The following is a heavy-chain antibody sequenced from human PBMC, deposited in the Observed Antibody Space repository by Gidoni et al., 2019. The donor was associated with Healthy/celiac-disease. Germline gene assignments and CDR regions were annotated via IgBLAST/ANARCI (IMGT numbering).Heavy chain of an antibody. CDR3: ARGRERIVGVVKKYAFDI. V-gene: IGHV4-34*01. CDR1: GGSFSGYY. CDR2: INHSGST. D-gene: IGHD3-3*01. J-gene: IGHJ3*02. Sequence: QVQLQQWGAGLLKPSETLSLTCAVYGGSFSGYYWSWIRQPPGKGLEWIGEINHSGSTNYNPSLKSRVTISVDTSKNQFSLKLSSVTAADTAVYYCARGRERIVGVVKKYAFDIWGQGTMVTVSS.